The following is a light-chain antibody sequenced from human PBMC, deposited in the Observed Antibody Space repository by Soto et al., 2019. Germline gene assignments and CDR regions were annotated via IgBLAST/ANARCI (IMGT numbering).Light chain of an antibody. CDR2: NVN. CDR3: SSHTTTGTWV. J-gene: IGLJ3*02. CDR1: SRDVGTYDY. Sequence: QSVLTQPVSVSGSPGQSITISCTGTSRDVGTYDYVSWYQQHPGKAPKLMIYNVNNRPSGVSDRFSGSKSGNTASLTISGLQAEDEADYYCSSHTTTGTWVFGGGTKVTVL. V-gene: IGLV2-14*01.